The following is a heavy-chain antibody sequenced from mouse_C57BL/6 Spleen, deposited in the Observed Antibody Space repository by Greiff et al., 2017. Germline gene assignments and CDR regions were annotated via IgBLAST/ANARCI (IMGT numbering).Heavy chain of an antibody. CDR3: TREPITTVVAYYAMDY. CDR1: GYTFTDYE. V-gene: IGHV1-15*01. CDR2: IDPETGGT. D-gene: IGHD1-1*01. Sequence: VQLQQSGAELVRPGASVTLSCKASGYTFTDYEMHWVKQTPVHGLEWIGAIDPETGGTAYNQKFKGKAILTADKSSSTAYMELRSLTSADSAVYYCTREPITTVVAYYAMDYWGQGTSVTVSS. J-gene: IGHJ4*01.